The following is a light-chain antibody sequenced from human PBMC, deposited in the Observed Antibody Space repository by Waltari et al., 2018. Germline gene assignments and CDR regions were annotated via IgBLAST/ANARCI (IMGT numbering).Light chain of an antibody. CDR2: EVS. CDR1: SSDVGGYYY. CDR3: SSYTSSSTWV. J-gene: IGLJ3*02. Sequence: QSALTKPASESGSPGQSITIPCPGTSSDVGGYYYASWYQQHPGKAPKRMIYEVSNRPSGVSNRFSGSKSGNTASLTISGLQAEDEADYYCSSYTSSSTWVFGGGTKLTVL. V-gene: IGLV2-14*01.